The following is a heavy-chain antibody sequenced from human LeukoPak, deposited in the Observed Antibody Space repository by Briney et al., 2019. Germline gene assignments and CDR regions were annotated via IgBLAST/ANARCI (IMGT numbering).Heavy chain of an antibody. J-gene: IGHJ4*02. CDR2: ISFDGSNK. CDR3: ARESGYSYGRFDY. CDR1: GFTFNTYA. D-gene: IGHD5-18*01. V-gene: IGHV3-30*04. Sequence: GSLRLSCAASGFTFNTYAMHWVRQAPGKGLEWVAVISFDGSNKYYADSVKSRFTISRDNSKNTMYMKMNSLRAEDTAVYYCARESGYSYGRFDYWGQGTLVTVSS.